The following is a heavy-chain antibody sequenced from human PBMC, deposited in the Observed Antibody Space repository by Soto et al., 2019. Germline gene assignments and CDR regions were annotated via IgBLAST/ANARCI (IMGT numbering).Heavy chain of an antibody. CDR3: VSQRTSVLTHAYFDY. J-gene: IGHJ4*02. CDR1: GGSVSNSNYY. D-gene: IGHD2-8*01. Sequence: PSETLSLTCTVSGGSVSNSNYYWGWIRQSPGKGLEWIGSVYYRGRSYSKSSVKSRVTISVDTSKNQFSLNLNPVTASDTAVYFCVSQRTSVLTHAYFDYWGPGALVTVSS. V-gene: IGHV4-39*01. CDR2: VYYRGRS.